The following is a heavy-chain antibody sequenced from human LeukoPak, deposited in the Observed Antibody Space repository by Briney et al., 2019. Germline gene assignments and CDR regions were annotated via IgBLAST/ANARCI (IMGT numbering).Heavy chain of an antibody. J-gene: IGHJ5*02. CDR3: ASGDCSSTSCYNWGFDP. CDR1: GFTFSSYA. D-gene: IGHD2-2*01. V-gene: IGHV3-30-3*01. CDR2: IPYDGSNK. Sequence: GRSLRLSCAASGFTFSSYAMHWVRQAPGKGLEWVAVIPYDGSNKYYADSVKGRFTISRDNSKNTLYLQMNSLRAEDTAVYYCASGDCSSTSCYNWGFDPWGQGTLVTVSS.